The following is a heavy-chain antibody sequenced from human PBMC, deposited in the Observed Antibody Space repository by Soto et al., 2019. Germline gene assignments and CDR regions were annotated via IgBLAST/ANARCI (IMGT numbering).Heavy chain of an antibody. V-gene: IGHV4-31*11. CDR3: VLRYDYRFY. CDR2: IYYSGST. J-gene: IGHJ4*02. CDR1: GGSISSGGYY. D-gene: IGHD4-4*01. Sequence: VQLQESGPGLVKPSQTLSLTCAVSGGSISSGGYYWNWIRQLPGKGLEWIGHIYYSGSTCYNPSLKSRVTISVDTSKNQFSLKLSSVTAADTAVYYCVLRYDYRFYWGQGTLVTVSS.